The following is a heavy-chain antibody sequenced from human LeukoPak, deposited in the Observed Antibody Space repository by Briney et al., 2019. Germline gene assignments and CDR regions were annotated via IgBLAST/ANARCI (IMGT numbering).Heavy chain of an antibody. J-gene: IGHJ5*02. V-gene: IGHV3-23*01. CDR3: AKSPVDSSGLP. Sequence: PGGSLRLSCAASGFTFSSYAMSWVRQAPGKGLEWVSAISGSGGSTYYADSVKGRFTISRGDSKNTLYLQMNSLRAEDTAVYYCAKSPVDSSGLPWGQGTLVTVSS. D-gene: IGHD6-25*01. CDR1: GFTFSSYA. CDR2: ISGSGGST.